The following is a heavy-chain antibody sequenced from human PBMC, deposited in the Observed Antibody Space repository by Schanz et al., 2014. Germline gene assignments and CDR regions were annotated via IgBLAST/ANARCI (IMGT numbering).Heavy chain of an antibody. J-gene: IGHJ6*02. Sequence: QVQLQESGPGLVKPSGTLSLTCVVSGGSISSGVWWTWARQSPGKGLEWIGEIFHSGTTNYNPSLESRVTISVDKSKTQFSLILSSMTAADTAVYYCTRAEINSGYARYYYGMDVWGQGTTVTVSS. CDR3: TRAEINSGYARYYYGMDV. D-gene: IGHD5-12*01. V-gene: IGHV4-4*02. CDR2: IFHSGTT. CDR1: GGSISSGVW.